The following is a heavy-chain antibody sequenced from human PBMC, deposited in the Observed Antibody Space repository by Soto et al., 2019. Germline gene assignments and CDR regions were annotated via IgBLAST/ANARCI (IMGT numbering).Heavy chain of an antibody. CDR1: GYTFTSYD. V-gene: IGHV1-8*01. D-gene: IGHD4-17*01. Sequence: QVQLVQSGAEVKKPGASVKVSCKASGYTFTSYDINWVRQATGQGLEWMGWMNPNSGNTGYAQKFQGRVTMTRNTSISTAYMELSSLRSEDTAVYYCARGEISDYGDPNYSFDYWGQGTLVTVSS. CDR2: MNPNSGNT. CDR3: ARGEISDYGDPNYSFDY. J-gene: IGHJ4*02.